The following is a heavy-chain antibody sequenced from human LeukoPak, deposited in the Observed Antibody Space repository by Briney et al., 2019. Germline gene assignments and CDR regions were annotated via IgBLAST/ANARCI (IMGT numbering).Heavy chain of an antibody. Sequence: GGSLRLSCAASGFTFGLYDMHWVRQATGKSLEWVSGIGTVGDTYYADSVKGRFTISRENAKNSLSLQMDSLRAGDTAVYYCTRDLREGTTPDASDIWGQGTMVTVSS. CDR3: TRDLREGTTPDASDI. V-gene: IGHV3-13*01. D-gene: IGHD1-7*01. J-gene: IGHJ3*02. CDR1: GFTFGLYD. CDR2: IGTVGDT.